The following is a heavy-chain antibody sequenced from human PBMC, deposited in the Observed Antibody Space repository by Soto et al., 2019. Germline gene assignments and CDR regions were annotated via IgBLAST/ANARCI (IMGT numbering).Heavy chain of an antibody. Sequence: ASVKVSCKASGYTFTSYYMHWVRQAPGQGLEWMGINNPSGGSTSYAQKFQGRVTMTRDTSTSTVYMELSSLRSEDTAVYYCAREVEMATKQNSAFDYWGQGTLVTVSS. CDR3: AREVEMATKQNSAFDY. CDR1: GYTFTSYY. D-gene: IGHD5-12*01. J-gene: IGHJ4*02. V-gene: IGHV1-46*01. CDR2: NNPSGGST.